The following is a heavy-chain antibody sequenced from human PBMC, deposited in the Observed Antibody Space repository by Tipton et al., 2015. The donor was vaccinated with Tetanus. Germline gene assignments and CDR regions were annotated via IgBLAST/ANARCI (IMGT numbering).Heavy chain of an antibody. Sequence: GSLRLSCVASGFTFRSYWMSWVRQAPGKGLEWVANIKEDGSVMYYADSVKGRFTISRDNARNSLSVHMNSLTAEDTAVYYCARLRVYCSTACYSREDYWGQGTLVTVSS. V-gene: IGHV3-7*01. J-gene: IGHJ4*02. CDR2: IKEDGSVM. CDR1: GFTFRSYW. D-gene: IGHD2/OR15-2a*01. CDR3: ARLRVYCSTACYSREDY.